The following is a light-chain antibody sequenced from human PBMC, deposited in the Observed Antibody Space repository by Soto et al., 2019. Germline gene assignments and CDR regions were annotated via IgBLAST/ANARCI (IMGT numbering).Light chain of an antibody. Sequence: DIVMTQSPDSLAVSLGERATINCKSSQSVLYSSTNKNYLAWYQQKPGQPPKLLIYLASTRESGVPDRFSGSGSGTDFTLTISSLQAEDVAVYYCQQYYSTPQTFGQGTKVDIK. V-gene: IGKV4-1*01. CDR1: QSVLYSSTNKNY. CDR2: LAS. J-gene: IGKJ1*01. CDR3: QQYYSTPQT.